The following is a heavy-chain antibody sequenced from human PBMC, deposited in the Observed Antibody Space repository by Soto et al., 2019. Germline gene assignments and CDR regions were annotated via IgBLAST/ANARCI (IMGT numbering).Heavy chain of an antibody. CDR1: GGSISSGGYY. CDR3: ARRRGGDDFWSGYRTDHYYYYMDV. CDR2: IYYSGST. D-gene: IGHD3-3*01. J-gene: IGHJ6*03. Sequence: PSETLSLTCTVSGGSISSGGYYWSWIRQHPGKGLEWIGYIYYSGSTYYNPSLKSRVTISVDTSKNQFSLKLSSVTAADTAVYYCARRRGGDDFWSGYRTDHYYYYMDVWGKGTTVTVSS. V-gene: IGHV4-31*03.